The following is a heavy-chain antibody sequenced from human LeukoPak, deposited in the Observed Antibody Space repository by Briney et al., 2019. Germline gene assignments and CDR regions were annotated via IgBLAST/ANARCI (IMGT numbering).Heavy chain of an antibody. V-gene: IGHV3-23*01. CDR1: GFTFSSYV. J-gene: IGHJ4*02. CDR3: AKDYVVGSIDY. D-gene: IGHD2-21*01. Sequence: HPGGSLRLSCAASGFTFSSYVMHWVRQAPGKGLEWVSSISSSGVGTYYADSVRGRFTISRDNSKNTLFLQMNSLRAEDSAVYYCAKDYVVGSIDYWGQGTLVTVSS. CDR2: ISSSGVGT.